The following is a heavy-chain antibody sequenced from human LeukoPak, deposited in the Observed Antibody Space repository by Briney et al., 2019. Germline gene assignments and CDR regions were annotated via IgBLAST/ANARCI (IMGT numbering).Heavy chain of an antibody. CDR2: INGDGSTT. J-gene: IGHJ4*02. V-gene: IGHV3-74*01. D-gene: IGHD3-10*01. CDR1: GFTFNTNW. Sequence: GGSLRLSCAASGFTFNTNWMHGVRQAPGKGLVWVSCINGDGSTTTYADSVKGRFTISRDNAKNTVYLQMNSLRADDTAVYYCATFGDDYWGQGTLVTVSS. CDR3: ATFGDDY.